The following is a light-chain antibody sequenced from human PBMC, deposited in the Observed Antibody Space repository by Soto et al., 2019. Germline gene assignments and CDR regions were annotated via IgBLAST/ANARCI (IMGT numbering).Light chain of an antibody. CDR3: ATWDDSLNGHAV. CDR2: SNN. CDR1: RSNIGSNT. J-gene: IGLJ2*01. Sequence: QSVLTQPPSESGTPGQRVTISCSGSRSNIGSNTVNWYQQLPGTAPKFLIYSNNQRPSGVPKRFSGSKSGTSASLAISGLQSEDEADYYCATWDDSLNGHAVFGGGTKLTVL. V-gene: IGLV1-44*01.